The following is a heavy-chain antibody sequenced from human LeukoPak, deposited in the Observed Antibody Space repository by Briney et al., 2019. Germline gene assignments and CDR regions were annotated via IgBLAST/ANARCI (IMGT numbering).Heavy chain of an antibody. D-gene: IGHD3-10*01. CDR2: IIPIFGTA. CDR3: AKDGVRYGSGLDAFDI. J-gene: IGHJ3*02. V-gene: IGHV1-69*05. Sequence: SVKVSCKASVGTFSNYAISWVRQAPGQGLEWMGGIIPIFGTANYAQKFQGRVTITTDESTSTAYMELSSLRSEDTAVYYCAKDGVRYGSGLDAFDIWGQGTMVTVSS. CDR1: VGTFSNYA.